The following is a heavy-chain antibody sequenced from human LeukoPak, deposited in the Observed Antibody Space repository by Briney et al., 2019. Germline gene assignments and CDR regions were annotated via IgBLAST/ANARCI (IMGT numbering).Heavy chain of an antibody. CDR3: AKDIRVGPRWIPYDYGMDV. D-gene: IGHD3-10*01. J-gene: IGHJ6*02. CDR1: GFTFDDYV. Sequence: GGCLRLSCAASGFTFDDYVIRWVRQAPGKGLEWVSLISGDGGSTYYADSVKGRFTISRDNSKNSLYLQMNSLRPEDTALYYCAKDIRVGPRWIPYDYGMDVWGQGTTVTVSS. CDR2: ISGDGGST. V-gene: IGHV3-43*02.